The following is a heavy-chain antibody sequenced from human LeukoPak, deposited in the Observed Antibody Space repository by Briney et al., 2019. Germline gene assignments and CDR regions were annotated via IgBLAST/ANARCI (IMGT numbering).Heavy chain of an antibody. Sequence: SGTLSLTCTVSGGSISSSSYYWGWIRQPLGKGLEWIGSIYYSGSTYYNPSLKSRVTISVDTSKNQFSLKLSSVTAADTAVYYCAREDKYGSGSYAVDYWGQGTLVTVSS. V-gene: IGHV4-39*07. D-gene: IGHD3-10*01. J-gene: IGHJ4*02. CDR2: IYYSGST. CDR1: GGSISSSSYY. CDR3: AREDKYGSGSYAVDY.